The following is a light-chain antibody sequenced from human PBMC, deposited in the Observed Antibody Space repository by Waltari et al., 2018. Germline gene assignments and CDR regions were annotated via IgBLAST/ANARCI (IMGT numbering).Light chain of an antibody. CDR2: DVT. CDR3: FSYAGSDTYV. V-gene: IGLV2-11*01. CDR1: STDVGGYNY. J-gene: IGLJ1*01. Sequence: QSALTQPRSVSGSLGQSVAISCPGTSTDVGGYNYVSWYQQHPGKAPKIIIYDVTKRPSGVPDEFSGSKSGNTASLTISGLQPEHEANYYCFSYAGSDTYVFGTGTEVTV.